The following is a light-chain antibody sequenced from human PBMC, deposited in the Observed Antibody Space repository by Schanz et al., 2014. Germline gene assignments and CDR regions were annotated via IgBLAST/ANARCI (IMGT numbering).Light chain of an antibody. V-gene: IGKV3-15*01. CDR2: GAS. CDR3: QQYVNWPPWT. J-gene: IGKJ1*01. CDR1: QSVSSS. Sequence: EIVLTQSPGTLSLSPGERATLSCRASQSVSSSCLAWYLQKPGQAPRLLIYGASTRATGLPARFSGSGSGTEFTLTISSLQSEDFAVYFCQQYVNWPPWTFGQGTKVE.